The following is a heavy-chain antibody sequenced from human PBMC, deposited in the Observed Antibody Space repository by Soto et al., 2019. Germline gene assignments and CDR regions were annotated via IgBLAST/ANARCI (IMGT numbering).Heavy chain of an antibody. V-gene: IGHV3-30-3*01. J-gene: IGHJ1*01. D-gene: IGHD6-13*01. CDR2: ISYDGSNK. CDR1: GFTFSSYA. Sequence: QVQLVESGGGVVQPGRSLRLSCAASGFTFSSYAMHWVRQAPGKGLEWVAVISYDGSNKYYADSVKGRFTISRDNSKNTLNLQMNSLRAEDTAVYYCATGYSSSWLYCHHWGQGTLVTVSS. CDR3: ATGYSSSWLYCHH.